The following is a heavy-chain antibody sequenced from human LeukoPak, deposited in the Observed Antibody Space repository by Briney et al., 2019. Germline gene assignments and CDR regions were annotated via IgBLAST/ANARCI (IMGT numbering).Heavy chain of an antibody. CDR1: GFTFSSYG. V-gene: IGHV3-30*02. CDR2: IRYDGSNK. CDR3: AKVGAIFGVVIEADAFDI. Sequence: GGSLRLSCAASGFTFSSYGMHWVRQAPGKGLEWVAFIRYDGSNKYYADSVKGRFTISRDNSKNTLYLQMNSLRAEDTAVYYCAKVGAIFGVVIEADAFDIWGQGTMVTVSS. D-gene: IGHD3-3*01. J-gene: IGHJ3*02.